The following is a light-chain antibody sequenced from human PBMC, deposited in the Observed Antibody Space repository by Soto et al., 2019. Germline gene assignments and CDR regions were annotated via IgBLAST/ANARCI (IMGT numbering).Light chain of an antibody. CDR3: QQYGSSPGT. CDR1: QSVSSIY. J-gene: IGKJ4*02. CDR2: GAS. V-gene: IGKV3-20*01. Sequence: EVVLTQSPGTLSLSPGERATLSCRASQSVSSIYLAWYQQKPGQAPRLLIYGASSRATGIPDRFSGSGSGTDFTLTISRLEPEDFAVYYCQQYGSSPGTFGGGTKVEIK.